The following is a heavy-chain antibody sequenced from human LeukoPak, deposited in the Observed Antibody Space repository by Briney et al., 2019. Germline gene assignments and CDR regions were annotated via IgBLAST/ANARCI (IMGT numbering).Heavy chain of an antibody. CDR3: ARGDAVYDILTVGGHY. CDR1: GGTFSSYA. J-gene: IGHJ4*02. V-gene: IGHV1-69*04. CDR2: IIPILGIA. D-gene: IGHD3-9*01. Sequence: GSSVKVSCKASGGTFSSYAIGWVRQAPGQGLEWMGRIIPILGIANYAQKFQGRVTITADKSTSTAYMELSSLRSEDTAVYYCARGDAVYDILTVGGHYWGQGTLVTVSS.